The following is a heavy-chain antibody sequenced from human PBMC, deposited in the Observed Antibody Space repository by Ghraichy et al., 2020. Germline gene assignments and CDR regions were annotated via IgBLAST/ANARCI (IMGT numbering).Heavy chain of an antibody. Sequence: GESLNISCAASGFTFSDYYMSWIRQAPGKGLEWVSYISSSSSYTNYADSVKGRFTISRDNAKNSLYLQMNSLRAEDTTVYYCARDVVGTFDYWGQGTLVTVSS. D-gene: IGHD2-15*01. V-gene: IGHV3-11*05. J-gene: IGHJ4*02. CDR1: GFTFSDYY. CDR3: ARDVVGTFDY. CDR2: ISSSSSYT.